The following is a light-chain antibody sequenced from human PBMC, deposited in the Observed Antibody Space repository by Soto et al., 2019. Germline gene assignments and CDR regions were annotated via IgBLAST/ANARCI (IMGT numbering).Light chain of an antibody. CDR1: QSVSSN. CDR2: GAS. Sequence: EIVMTQSPAILSVSPGERATLSCRASQSVSSNLAWYQQKPGQATRLLIYGASTRTTGIPARFSGSGSGTEFTLNISSLQSEDFAVYYCQQYNKWPPWTFGQGTKVEIK. V-gene: IGKV3-15*01. J-gene: IGKJ1*01. CDR3: QQYNKWPPWT.